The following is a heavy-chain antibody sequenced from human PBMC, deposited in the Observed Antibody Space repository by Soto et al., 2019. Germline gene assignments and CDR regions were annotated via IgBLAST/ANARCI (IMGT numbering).Heavy chain of an antibody. Sequence: ASVKVSCKASGYPLTAKYLHWVRQAPGQGLEWMGWINPSSGGTKEAQKFRGRVTMTRDTSISAAYMGLSRLTSDDTAVYYCAKGGSSWTEWFDRWGQGILVTVCS. CDR1: GYPLTAKY. V-gene: IGHV1-2*02. CDR3: AKGGSSWTEWFDR. D-gene: IGHD6-13*01. J-gene: IGHJ5*02. CDR2: INPSSGGT.